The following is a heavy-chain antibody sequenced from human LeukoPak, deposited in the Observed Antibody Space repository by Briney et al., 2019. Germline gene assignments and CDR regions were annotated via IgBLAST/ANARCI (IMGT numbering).Heavy chain of an antibody. CDR3: TTGAGSYFYYYYYYMDV. J-gene: IGHJ6*03. V-gene: IGHV3-73*01. CDR1: GFTFSGSA. Sequence: GGSLRLSCAASGFTFSGSAMHWVRQASGKGLEWVGRIRSKANSYATAYAASVKGRFTISRDDSKNTAYLQMNSLKTEDTAVYYCTTGAGSYFYYYYYYMDVWGKGTTVTVSS. CDR2: IRSKANSYAT. D-gene: IGHD3-10*01.